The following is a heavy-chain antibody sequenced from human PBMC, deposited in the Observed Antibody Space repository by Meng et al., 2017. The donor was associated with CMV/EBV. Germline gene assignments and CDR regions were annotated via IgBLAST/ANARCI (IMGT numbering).Heavy chain of an antibody. J-gene: IGHJ5*02. CDR2: IGRSSSYI. Sequence: GFTFSSYSMTWVRQAPGKGLEWVSSIGRSSSYIYYADSVKGRFTISRDNAKNSLYLQMNSLRAEDTAVYYCARDFPLVVVPAAGFDPWGQGTLVTVSS. V-gene: IGHV3-21*01. CDR1: GFTFSSYS. CDR3: ARDFPLVVVPAAGFDP. D-gene: IGHD2-2*01.